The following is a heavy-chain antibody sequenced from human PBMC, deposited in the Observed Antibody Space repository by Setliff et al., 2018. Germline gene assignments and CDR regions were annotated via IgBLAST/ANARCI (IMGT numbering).Heavy chain of an antibody. V-gene: IGHV4-39*01. J-gene: IGHJ4*02. Sequence: SETLSLTCTVSGGSISSSSYYWGWIRQPPGKGPEWIGSIYYSGSTYYNPSLKSRVTISVDTSKNQFSLKLSSVTAADTAVYYCARLSQGDGYNYRYYFDYWGQGTLVTVSS. CDR1: GGSISSSSYY. CDR3: ARLSQGDGYNYRYYFDY. D-gene: IGHD1-1*01. CDR2: IYYSGST.